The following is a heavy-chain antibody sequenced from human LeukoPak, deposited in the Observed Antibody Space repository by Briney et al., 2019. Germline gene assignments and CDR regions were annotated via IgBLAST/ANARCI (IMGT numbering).Heavy chain of an antibody. V-gene: IGHV3-53*01. J-gene: IGHJ4*02. D-gene: IGHD5-24*01. CDR3: ARGRRDGYNLGY. CDR1: GFNVTTNY. CDR2: IYSGGTT. Sequence: GGSLRLSCAAAGFNVTTNYMSWVRQAPGKGLEWVSVIYSGGTTYYADSVKGRFTISRDISKNTLSLQMNSLRAEDTAVYYCARGRRDGYNLGYWGQGTLVAVSS.